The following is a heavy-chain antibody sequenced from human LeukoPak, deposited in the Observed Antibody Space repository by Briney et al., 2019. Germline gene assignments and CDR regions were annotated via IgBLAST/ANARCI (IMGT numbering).Heavy chain of an antibody. CDR2: IYYSGST. J-gene: IGHJ1*01. V-gene: IGHV4-39*01. CDR3: ARGAYCGGDCYSPVAEYFQH. D-gene: IGHD2-21*02. CDR1: GGSISSSSYY. Sequence: SETLSLTCTVSGGSISSSSYYWGWIRQPPGKGLEWIGSIYYSGSTYYNPSLKSRVTISVDTSKNQFSLKLSSVTAADTPVYYCARGAYCGGDCYSPVAEYFQHWGQGTLVTVSS.